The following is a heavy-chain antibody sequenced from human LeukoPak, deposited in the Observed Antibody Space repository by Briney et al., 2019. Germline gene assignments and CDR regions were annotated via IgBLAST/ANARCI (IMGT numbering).Heavy chain of an antibody. J-gene: IGHJ3*02. CDR2: IYPSDSDT. CDR1: GYTFTNYW. Sequence: PGESLKISCQGSGYTFTNYWIGWVRQMPGKGLEWMGIIYPSDSDTIYNPSFQGQVTISADKSISTAYLQWSSLKASDTAMYYCARSPDAFDIWGQGTMVTVSS. V-gene: IGHV5-51*01. CDR3: ARSPDAFDI.